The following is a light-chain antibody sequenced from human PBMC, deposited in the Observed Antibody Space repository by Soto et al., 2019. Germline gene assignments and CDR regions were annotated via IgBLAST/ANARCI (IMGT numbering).Light chain of an antibody. Sequence: DFPMTQSPSALSAFVGGVIPSTCRASQSISTYLDWYQQKPGKAPRLLIDGASSLQSGAPSRFSGSGSGTDFTLTSSSLQAEDFATYYCQQSYSSTRTFGQGTKVDIK. CDR3: QQSYSSTRT. V-gene: IGKV1-39*01. J-gene: IGKJ2*01. CDR2: GAS. CDR1: QSISTY.